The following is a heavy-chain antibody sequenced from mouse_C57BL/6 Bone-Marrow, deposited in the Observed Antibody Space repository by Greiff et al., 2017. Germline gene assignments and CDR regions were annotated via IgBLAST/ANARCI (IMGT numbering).Heavy chain of an antibody. Sequence: VQLVESGAELARPGASVKLSCKASGYTFTSYGISWVKQRTGQGLEWIGEIYPRSGNTYYNEKFKGKATLTADKSSSTAYMELRSLTSEDSAVYFCARNGYYYAMDYWCQGTSVTVSS. CDR2: IYPRSGNT. CDR3: ARNGYYYAMDY. CDR1: GYTFTSYG. V-gene: IGHV1-81*01. D-gene: IGHD2-2*01. J-gene: IGHJ4*01.